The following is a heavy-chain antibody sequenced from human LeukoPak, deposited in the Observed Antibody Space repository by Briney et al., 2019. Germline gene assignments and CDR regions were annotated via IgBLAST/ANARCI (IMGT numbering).Heavy chain of an antibody. CDR3: AKAGWIQLWSHFDY. D-gene: IGHD5-18*01. J-gene: IGHJ4*02. Sequence: GGSLRLSCAASGFPFSGSGMHWVRQAPGKGLEWVAIIWYDGSNQYYADSVKGRFTISRDNSKNTVDLQMNSLRAEDTAVYFCAKAGWIQLWSHFDYWGQGTLVTVSS. V-gene: IGHV3-33*06. CDR1: GFPFSGSG. CDR2: IWYDGSNQ.